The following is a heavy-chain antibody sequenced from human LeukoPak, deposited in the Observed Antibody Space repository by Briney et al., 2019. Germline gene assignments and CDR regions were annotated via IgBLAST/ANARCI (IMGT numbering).Heavy chain of an antibody. V-gene: IGHV4-59*01. Sequence: SETLSLTCTVSGVSISSYYWKWIRQPPGKGLEWIGSIYYSGTTNCNPSLKSRVTISLDTSKTQFSLKLSSVTAVDTAVYYCARGEGSSMVRGVIFWFDPWGQGSLVTVSS. J-gene: IGHJ5*02. CDR1: GVSISSYY. D-gene: IGHD3-10*01. CDR2: IYYSGTT. CDR3: ARGEGSSMVRGVIFWFDP.